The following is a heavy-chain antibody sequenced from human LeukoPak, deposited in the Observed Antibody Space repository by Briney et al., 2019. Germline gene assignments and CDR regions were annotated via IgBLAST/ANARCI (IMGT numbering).Heavy chain of an antibody. J-gene: IGHJ4*02. CDR2: ISYDGSIK. V-gene: IGHV3-30-3*01. D-gene: IGHD1-26*01. Sequence: GGSLRLSCAASGFTFSSYAMSWVRQAPGKGLEWVAVISYDGSIKYYADSVKGRFTISRDNSKNTLYLQMNSLRAEDTAVYYCARGVQGLGSPLEYWGQGTLVTVSS. CDR3: ARGVQGLGSPLEY. CDR1: GFTFSSYA.